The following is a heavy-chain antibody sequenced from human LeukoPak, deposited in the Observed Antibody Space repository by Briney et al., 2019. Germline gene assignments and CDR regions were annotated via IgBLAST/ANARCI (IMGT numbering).Heavy chain of an antibody. CDR3: ARDHYYGSGSYPYYYYMDV. CDR2: IYYTGFT. Sequence: SETLSLTCTVSGGSISSYYWSWIRQPPGKGLEWIGFIYYTGFTIYNPSLKSRVTISVDTSKNRFSLKLSSVTAADTAVYYCARDHYYGSGSYPYYYYMDVWGKGTTVTISS. D-gene: IGHD3-10*01. J-gene: IGHJ6*03. CDR1: GGSISSYY. V-gene: IGHV4-59*01.